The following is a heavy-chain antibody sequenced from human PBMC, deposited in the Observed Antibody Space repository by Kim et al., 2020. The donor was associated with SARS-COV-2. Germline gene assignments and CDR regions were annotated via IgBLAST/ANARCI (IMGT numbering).Heavy chain of an antibody. J-gene: IGHJ4*02. CDR3: ARQEVTSSFDF. CDR2: VNPNTGDT. Sequence: ASVKVSCKASGYIFTAYYTHWVRQAPGQGLEWIGWVNPNTGDTDYAQKFQGRVTMTRDTSIGTAYMELTRLRSHDTAIYYCARQEVTSSFDFWGQGTLVT. V-gene: IGHV1-2*02. CDR1: GYIFTAYY.